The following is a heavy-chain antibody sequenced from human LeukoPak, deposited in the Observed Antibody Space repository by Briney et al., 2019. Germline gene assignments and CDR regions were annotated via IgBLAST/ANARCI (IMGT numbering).Heavy chain of an antibody. CDR3: ARDRADNFDSSGYYPDGLDI. CDR1: GYTFSDYY. Sequence: GASVKVSCKASGYTFSDYYLHWVRQAPGQGLEWMGWITPYSGGTNYAQRFQDRVTMTWDTSIGTANMELSGLKSDDTAVYYCARDRADNFDSSGYYPDGLDIWGQGTMVTVS. V-gene: IGHV1-2*02. D-gene: IGHD3-22*01. CDR2: ITPYSGGT. J-gene: IGHJ3*02.